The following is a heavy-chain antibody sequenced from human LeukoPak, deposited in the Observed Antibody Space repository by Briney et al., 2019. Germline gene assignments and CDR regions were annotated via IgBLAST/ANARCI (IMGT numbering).Heavy chain of an antibody. CDR2: IKQDGSEK. J-gene: IGHJ3*02. V-gene: IGHV3-7*01. CDR3: ARGPSYYYDSSGFDAFDI. CDR1: GFTFSSYW. Sequence: GGSLRLSCAASGFTFSSYWMSWVRQAPGKGLEWVANIKQDGSEKYYVDSVKGRFTISRDNAKNSLYLQMNSLRAEDTAVYYCARGPSYYYDSSGFDAFDIWGQGTMVTVSS. D-gene: IGHD3-22*01.